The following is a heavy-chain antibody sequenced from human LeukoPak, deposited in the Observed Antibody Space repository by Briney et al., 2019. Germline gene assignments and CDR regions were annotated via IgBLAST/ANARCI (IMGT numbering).Heavy chain of an antibody. Sequence: PGGSLRLSCAASGFTFSSYGMLWVRRAPGKGLEWVAVISYDGSNKYYADSVKGRFTISRDNSKNTLYLQMNSLRAEDTAVYYCENEQAWFDPWGQGTLVTVSS. CDR1: GFTFSSYG. CDR2: ISYDGSNK. J-gene: IGHJ5*02. V-gene: IGHV3-30*18. CDR3: ENEQAWFDP.